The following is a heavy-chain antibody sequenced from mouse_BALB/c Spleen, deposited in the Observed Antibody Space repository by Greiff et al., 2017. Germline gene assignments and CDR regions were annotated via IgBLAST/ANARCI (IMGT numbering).Heavy chain of an antibody. CDR3: ARGMITTTGFAY. CDR1: GFPFSDYY. V-gene: IGHV5-4*02. D-gene: IGHD2-4*01. Sequence: EVQGVESGGGLVKPGGSLKLSRPASGFPFSDYYMYWVRQNPEKRLEWVATISDGGSYTYYPDSVKGRFTISRDNAKNNLYLQMSSLKSEDTAMYYCARGMITTTGFAYWGQGTLVTVSA. J-gene: IGHJ3*01. CDR2: ISDGGSYT.